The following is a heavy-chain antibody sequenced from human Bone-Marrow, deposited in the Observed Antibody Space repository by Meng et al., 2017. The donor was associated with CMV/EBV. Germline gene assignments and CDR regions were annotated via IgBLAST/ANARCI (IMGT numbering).Heavy chain of an antibody. CDR2: MNPNSGNT. D-gene: IGHD1-1*01. V-gene: IGHV1-8*01. CDR3: ARDLTTGRSYDAFDI. CDR1: GYTFTSYD. Sequence: ASVKVSCKASGYTFTSYDINWVRQATGQGLEWMGWMNPNSGNTGYAQKFQGRVTITTDESTSTAYMELSSLRSEDTAVYYCARDLTTGRSYDAFDIWGQGTMVTVSS. J-gene: IGHJ3*02.